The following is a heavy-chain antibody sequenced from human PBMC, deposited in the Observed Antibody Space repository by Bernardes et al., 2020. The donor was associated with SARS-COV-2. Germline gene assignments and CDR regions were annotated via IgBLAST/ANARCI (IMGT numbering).Heavy chain of an antibody. J-gene: IGHJ4*02. V-gene: IGHV3-11*01. D-gene: IGHD3-9*01. CDR1: GFIFSDYY. Sequence: GGSLRLSCVASGFIFSDYYMTWLRQAPGKGLEWLSYISSSGTIVYYADSVKGRFTISRDNAKNSLYLQMNTLRAEDTAVYYCARDGVLTGYYAHDYWGQGTLVTVSS. CDR3: ARDGVLTGYYAHDY. CDR2: ISSSGTIV.